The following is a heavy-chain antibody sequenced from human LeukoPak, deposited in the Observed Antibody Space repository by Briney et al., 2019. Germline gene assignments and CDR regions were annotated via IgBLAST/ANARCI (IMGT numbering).Heavy chain of an antibody. J-gene: IGHJ4*02. V-gene: IGHV3-21*01. D-gene: IGHD3-22*01. CDR1: GLTFSTFG. Sequence: GGSLRLSCAASGLTFSTFGMTWVRQAPGKGLEWVSSISSSSSYIYYADSVKGRFTISRDNAKNSLYLQMNSLRAEDTAVYYCARVTPDYCDSSGHFDYWGQGTLVTVSS. CDR3: ARVTPDYCDSSGHFDY. CDR2: ISSSSSYI.